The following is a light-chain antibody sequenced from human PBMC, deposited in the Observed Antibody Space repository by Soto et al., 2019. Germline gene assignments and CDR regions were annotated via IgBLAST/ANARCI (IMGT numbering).Light chain of an antibody. Sequence: DIQMTQSPSSLSASVGDRVTITCRASQDISSWLVWYQQKPEKAPKSLIYAASNLQSGVPSRFSGSGSGTDFTLTINRLQPEDFATYYCQQYSTYPITFGQGTRLEIK. V-gene: IGKV1D-16*01. CDR2: AAS. CDR1: QDISSW. J-gene: IGKJ5*01. CDR3: QQYSTYPIT.